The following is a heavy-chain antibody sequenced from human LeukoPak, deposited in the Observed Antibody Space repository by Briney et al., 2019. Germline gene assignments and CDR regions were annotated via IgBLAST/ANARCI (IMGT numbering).Heavy chain of an antibody. CDR2: INTDGSST. V-gene: IGHV3-74*01. D-gene: IGHD4/OR15-4a*01. J-gene: IGHJ4*02. CDR1: GFTFSSYW. CDR3: AKSSLSTYYFDY. Sequence: PGGSLRLSCAASGFTFSSYWMHWVRQAPGKGLVWVSRINTDGSSTTYADSVKGRFTISRDNAKNTLYLQMNSLRAEDTAVYYCAKSSLSTYYFDYWGQGTLVTVSS.